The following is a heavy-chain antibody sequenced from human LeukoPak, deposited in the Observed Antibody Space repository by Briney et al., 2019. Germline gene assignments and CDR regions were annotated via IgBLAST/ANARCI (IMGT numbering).Heavy chain of an antibody. J-gene: IGHJ5*02. D-gene: IGHD3-16*01. V-gene: IGHV3-23*01. Sequence: GGSLRISCAASGFTFSGHAMSWVRQAPGKGLEWVSLISGSGGSTYYGDSVNGRFTISRDNSKNTVYLQMNSLTTEDTAVYYCAKDRTVAPGRAYGGANWFDPWGQGTLVTVSS. CDR2: ISGSGGST. CDR1: GFTFSGHA. CDR3: AKDRTVAPGRAYGGANWFDP.